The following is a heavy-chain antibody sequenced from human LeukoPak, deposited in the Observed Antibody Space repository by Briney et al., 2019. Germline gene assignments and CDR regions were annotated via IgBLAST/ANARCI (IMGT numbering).Heavy chain of an antibody. D-gene: IGHD3-3*01. CDR3: TRRSITIFGVVTDWYFDL. Sequence: GGSLRLSCAASGFTFSGSAMHWVRQASGKGLEWVGRIRSKANSYATAYAASVKGRFTISRDDSKNTAYLQMNSLKTEDTAVYYCTRRSITIFGVVTDWYFDLRGRGTLVTVSS. CDR1: GFTFSGSA. CDR2: IRSKANSYAT. J-gene: IGHJ2*01. V-gene: IGHV3-73*01.